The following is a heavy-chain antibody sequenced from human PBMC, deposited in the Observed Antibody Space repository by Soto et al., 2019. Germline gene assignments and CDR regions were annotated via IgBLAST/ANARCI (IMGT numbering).Heavy chain of an antibody. CDR2: IIPIFGTA. CDR3: ARVRNTIFGVVSWFDP. Sequence: GGSVKGSFKASGGPFSSYAISLVRQAPGQGLEWMGGIIPIFGTANYAQKFQGRVTITADKSTSTAYMELSSLRSEDTAVYYCARVRNTIFGVVSWFDPWGQGTMVTVSS. D-gene: IGHD3-3*01. CDR1: GGPFSSYA. J-gene: IGHJ5*02. V-gene: IGHV1-69*06.